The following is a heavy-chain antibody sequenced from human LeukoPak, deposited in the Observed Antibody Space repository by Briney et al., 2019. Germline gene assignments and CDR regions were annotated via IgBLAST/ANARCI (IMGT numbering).Heavy chain of an antibody. J-gene: IGHJ4*02. CDR2: ISYSGDT. CDR3: ARTYYIYGLY. D-gene: IGHD5-18*01. V-gene: IGHV4-59*01. CDR1: GGSISNYH. Sequence: SETLSLTCTVSGGSISNYHWNWIRQSPGKRLEWIGDISYSGDTNYNPSLKSRVTISPDTSKNQFSLKLSSVAAADTAVCYCARTYYIYGLYWGQGTPVTVSS.